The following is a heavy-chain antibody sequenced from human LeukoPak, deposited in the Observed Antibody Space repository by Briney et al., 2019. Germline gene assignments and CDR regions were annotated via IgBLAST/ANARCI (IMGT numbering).Heavy chain of an antibody. CDR1: GFTFSNAW. CDR2: LSGSGGGT. J-gene: IGHJ6*02. V-gene: IGHV3-23*01. Sequence: GGSLRLSCAASGFTFSNAWMSWVRQAPGKGLEWVSGLSGSGGGTYYADSVKGRFTISRDNSKNTLYLQMNSLRAEDTAVYYCAKAYLRYFDWLPDYYYGMDVWGQGTTVTVSS. CDR3: AKAYLRYFDWLPDYYYGMDV. D-gene: IGHD3-9*01.